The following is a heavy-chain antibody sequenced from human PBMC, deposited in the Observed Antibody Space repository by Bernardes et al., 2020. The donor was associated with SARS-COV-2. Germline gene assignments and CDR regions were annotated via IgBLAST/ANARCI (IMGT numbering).Heavy chain of an antibody. CDR1: GVTFNNHG. CDR2: ISYEGSKR. J-gene: IGHJ6*02. V-gene: IGHV3-30*18. D-gene: IGHD3-10*01. Sequence: GGSLRLSCAVSGVTFNNHGFHWVRQPPGKGLERVAVISYEGSKREDEDSVKGRCTISRDNAENTVYLQMNNLRFEDTAVYFCAKAGSIFMIRGFTPGAMAVWGPGTTVTVSS. CDR3: AKAGSIFMIRGFTPGAMAV.